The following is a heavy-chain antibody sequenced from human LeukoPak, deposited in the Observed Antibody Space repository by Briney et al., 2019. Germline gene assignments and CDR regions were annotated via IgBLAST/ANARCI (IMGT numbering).Heavy chain of an antibody. CDR1: GGSISSGGYY. CDR2: IYHSGST. Sequence: PSETLSLTCTVSGGSISSGGYYWSWIRQPPGKGLEWIGYIYHSGSTYYNPSLKSRVTMSVDTSKNQFSLKLSSVTAADTAVYYCARGRHSYGSKYYFDYWGQGTLVTVSS. V-gene: IGHV4-30-2*01. D-gene: IGHD5-18*01. CDR3: ARGRHSYGSKYYFDY. J-gene: IGHJ4*02.